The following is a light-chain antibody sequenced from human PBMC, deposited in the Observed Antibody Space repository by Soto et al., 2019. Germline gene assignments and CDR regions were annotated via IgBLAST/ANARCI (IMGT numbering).Light chain of an antibody. J-gene: IGKJ1*01. CDR3: QQRTDRPPWT. CDR2: DAS. V-gene: IGKV3-11*01. CDR1: QSVSNNY. Sequence: MLKQSPGALSLTTGDRATPSCRASQSVSNNYLAWYQQKPGQAPRLLIYDASNRATGIPARFSGSGSGTDFTLSISSLEPQDFAVYYCQQRTDRPPWTFGQG.